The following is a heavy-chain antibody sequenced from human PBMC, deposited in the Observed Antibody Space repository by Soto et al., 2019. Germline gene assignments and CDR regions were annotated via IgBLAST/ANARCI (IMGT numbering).Heavy chain of an antibody. D-gene: IGHD3-3*01. CDR3: ARVGTITIFGVVITNWFDP. CDR1: GGSISSGGYY. CDR2: VYYRGST. J-gene: IGHJ5*02. V-gene: IGHV4-31*03. Sequence: QVQLQESGPGLVKPSQTLSLTCTVSGGSISSGGYYWSWIRQHPVKGLEWFGYVYYRGSTYYNPSLKSRVTISVDTSKNQFSLKLSSVTAADTAVYYCARVGTITIFGVVITNWFDPWGQGTLVTVSS.